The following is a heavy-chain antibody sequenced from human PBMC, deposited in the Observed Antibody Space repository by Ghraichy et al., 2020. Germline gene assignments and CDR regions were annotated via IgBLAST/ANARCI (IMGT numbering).Heavy chain of an antibody. CDR3: ARNDCTSTSCYYYFDY. Sequence: ASVKVSCKASGYTFINYGVTWVRQAPGQGLEWMGWIIPSNGNTNYIQELQGRVTMTTDTSTSTAYMELRSLTSDDTAVYYCARNDCTSTSCYYYFDYWGQGTLVTVSS. V-gene: IGHV1-18*04. J-gene: IGHJ4*02. CDR2: IIPSNGNT. D-gene: IGHD2-2*01. CDR1: GYTFINYG.